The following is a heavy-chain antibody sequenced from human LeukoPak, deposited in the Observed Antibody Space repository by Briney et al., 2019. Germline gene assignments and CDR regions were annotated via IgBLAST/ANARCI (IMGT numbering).Heavy chain of an antibody. Sequence: SVKVSCKASGGTFSSYAISWVRQAPGQGLEWMGGIIPIFGTANYAQKFQGRVTITADESTSTAYMELSSLRSEDTAVYYCARGEMITFGGVIVISTFDIWGQGTMVTVS. D-gene: IGHD3-16*02. J-gene: IGHJ3*02. CDR1: GGTFSSYA. V-gene: IGHV1-69*13. CDR2: IIPIFGTA. CDR3: ARGEMITFGGVIVISTFDI.